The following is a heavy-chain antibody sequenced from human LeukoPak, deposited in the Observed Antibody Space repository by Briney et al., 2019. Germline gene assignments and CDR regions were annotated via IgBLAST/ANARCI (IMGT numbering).Heavy chain of an antibody. CDR1: GGSFSGYY. J-gene: IGHJ4*02. V-gene: IGHV4-34*01. Sequence: SETLSLTCAVSGGSFSGYYWSWIRQPPGKGLEWIGEINHSGSTNYNPSLKSRVTISVDTSKNQFSLKLSPVTAADTAVYYCARRAGYIYYFDYWGQGTLVTVSS. CDR3: ARRAGYIYYFDY. CDR2: INHSGST. D-gene: IGHD3-16*02.